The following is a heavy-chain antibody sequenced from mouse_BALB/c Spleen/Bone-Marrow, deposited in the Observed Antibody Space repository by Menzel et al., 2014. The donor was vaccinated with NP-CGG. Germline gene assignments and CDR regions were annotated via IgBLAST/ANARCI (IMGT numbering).Heavy chain of an antibody. CDR3: TRNYYCSSYAMDY. CDR2: IWRGGST. CDR1: GFSLTSYG. D-gene: IGHD1-1*01. J-gene: IGHJ4*01. V-gene: IGHV2-2*02. Sequence: VQLVESGPGLVQPSQSLSITCTASGFSLTSYGVHWVRQSPGKALVWLGVIWRGGSTDYNAAFISRLSISKDNSKSQFFLKMNSLQVNDTAIYYCTRNYYCSSYAMDYWGQGTPVTVSS.